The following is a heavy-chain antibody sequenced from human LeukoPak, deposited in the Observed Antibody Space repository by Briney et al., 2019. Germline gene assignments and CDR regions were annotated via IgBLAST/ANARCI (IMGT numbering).Heavy chain of an antibody. D-gene: IGHD6-19*01. J-gene: IGHJ4*01. CDR1: GFTSSDYY. CDR2: ITSSGNTR. Sequence: GGSLRLSCAASGFTSSDYYMTWIRQAPGKGLEWVSYITSSGNTRHYADSVKGRFTISRDNAKNSLYLQMNSLRAEDTAVYYCAKALAVANYFDIWGHGTLVTVSS. CDR3: AKALAVANYFDI. V-gene: IGHV3-11*01.